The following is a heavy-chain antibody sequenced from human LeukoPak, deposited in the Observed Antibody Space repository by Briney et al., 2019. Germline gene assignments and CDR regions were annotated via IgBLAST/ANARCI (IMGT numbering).Heavy chain of an antibody. D-gene: IGHD4-11*01. J-gene: IGHJ5*02. CDR1: GFTFSAYS. CDR2: IYYSGST. V-gene: IGHV4-59*01. Sequence: PGGSLRLSCAASGFTFSAYSMSWVRQAPGKGLEWIGYIYYSGSTYYNPSLKSRVTISVDTSKNQFSLKLTSVTAADTAVYYCARGFYSPHHSGQGTLATVSS. CDR3: ARGFYSPHH.